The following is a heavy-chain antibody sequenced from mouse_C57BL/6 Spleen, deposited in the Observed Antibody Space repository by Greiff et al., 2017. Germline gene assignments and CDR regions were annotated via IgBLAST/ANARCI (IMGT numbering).Heavy chain of an antibody. V-gene: IGHV3-6*01. D-gene: IGHD1-1*01. CDR3: APATVDYAMDY. CDR2: ISEDGSN. Sequence: EVKLQESGPGLVKPSQSLSLTCSVTGYSFTSGYFWYWIRPFPGSQLEWMSYISEDGSNNYNPTLKNRISITRDKSKNQLFLKLKSVTSEDTATYYCAPATVDYAMDYWGQGTSVTVSS. J-gene: IGHJ4*01. CDR1: GYSFTSGYF.